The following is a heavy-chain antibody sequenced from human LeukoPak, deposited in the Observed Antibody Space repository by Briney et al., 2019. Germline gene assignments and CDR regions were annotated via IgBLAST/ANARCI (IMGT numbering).Heavy chain of an antibody. J-gene: IGHJ4*02. Sequence: PSETLSLTCTVSGASISSHYWSWIRLPAGKGLEWIGRIHTIGNTNYNPSLKSRVTISLDKSKNQLSLKLSSLTAADTAVYYCARGATLSWYGLYFDYWGQGAVVTVSS. CDR3: ARGATLSWYGLYFDY. CDR1: GASISSHY. CDR2: IHTIGNT. V-gene: IGHV4-4*07. D-gene: IGHD6-13*01.